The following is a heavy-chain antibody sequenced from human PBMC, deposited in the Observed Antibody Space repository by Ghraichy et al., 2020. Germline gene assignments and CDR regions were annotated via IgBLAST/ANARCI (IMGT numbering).Heavy chain of an antibody. CDR1: GYTFTSYG. Sequence: ASVKVSCKASGYTFTSYGISWVRQAPGQGLEWMGWISAYNGNTNYAQKLQGRVTMTTDTSTSTAYMELRSLRSDDTAVYYCARDCGGDCSDLNYYYYGMDVWGQGTTVTVSS. J-gene: IGHJ6*02. V-gene: IGHV1-18*04. D-gene: IGHD2-21*02. CDR2: ISAYNGNT. CDR3: ARDCGGDCSDLNYYYYGMDV.